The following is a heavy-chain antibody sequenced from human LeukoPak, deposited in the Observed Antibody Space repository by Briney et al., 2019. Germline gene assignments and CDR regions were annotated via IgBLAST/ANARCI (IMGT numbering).Heavy chain of an antibody. CDR1: GGSISSGSYY. V-gene: IGHV4-61*02. CDR3: ARAAGTAFDY. D-gene: IGHD1-7*01. CDR2: IYTSGST. J-gene: IGHJ4*02. Sequence: PSQTLSLTCTVSGGSISSGSYYWPWIRQPAGKVLEWIGRIYTSGSTNYNPSLKNRVTISVDTSNNQFSLKLSSVTAADTAVYDCARAAGTAFDYWGQGTLVTVSS.